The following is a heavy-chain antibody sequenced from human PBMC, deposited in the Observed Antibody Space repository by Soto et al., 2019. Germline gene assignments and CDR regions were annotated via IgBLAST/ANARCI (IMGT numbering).Heavy chain of an antibody. CDR2: IIPISGTA. CDR3: ARSQGSSTSLAIYYYYYYGMDV. D-gene: IGHD2-2*01. Sequence: QVQLVQSGAEVKKPGSSVKVSCKASGGTFSSYAISWVRQAPGQGLEWMGGIIPISGTANYALKFQGRVTITAGESTSSVYMKLRSLRSEDTAVDFCARSQGSSTSLAIYYYYYYGMDVWGQGTTVTVSS. V-gene: IGHV1-69*01. J-gene: IGHJ6*02. CDR1: GGTFSSYA.